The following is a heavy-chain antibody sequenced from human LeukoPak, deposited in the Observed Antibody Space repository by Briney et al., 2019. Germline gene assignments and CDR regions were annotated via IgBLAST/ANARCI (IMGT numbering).Heavy chain of an antibody. Sequence: SVKVSCKASGGTFSIYAIRWVRPAPGQGLEWMGRIIPILGIANYAQKFQGRVTITADKSTSTAYMELSSLRSEDTAVYYCARAKAVAGTGGDYWGQGTLVTVSS. J-gene: IGHJ4*02. CDR1: GGTFSIYA. D-gene: IGHD6-19*01. V-gene: IGHV1-69*04. CDR3: ARAKAVAGTGGDY. CDR2: IIPILGIA.